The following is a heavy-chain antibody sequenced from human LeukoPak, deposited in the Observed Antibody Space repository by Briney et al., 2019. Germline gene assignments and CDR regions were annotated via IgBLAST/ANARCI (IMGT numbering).Heavy chain of an antibody. D-gene: IGHD5-12*01. Sequence: PGGSLRLSCVASGFTFSSNWMSWVRQAPGKGLRGVAYIREDGGETYYVDSVKGRFTISRDNAKNSLYLQMNSLRVEDTAVYYCARGTGGLRPLDCWGQGTLVTVSS. CDR2: IREDGGET. CDR3: ARGTGGLRPLDC. J-gene: IGHJ4*02. CDR1: GFTFSSNW. V-gene: IGHV3-7*01.